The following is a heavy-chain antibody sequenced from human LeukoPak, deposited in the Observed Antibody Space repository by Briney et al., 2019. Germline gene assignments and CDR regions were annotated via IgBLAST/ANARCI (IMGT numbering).Heavy chain of an antibody. CDR1: GFTFNNYA. D-gene: IGHD3-3*01. CDR2: IMIGGDGSST. V-gene: IGHV3-74*01. J-gene: IGHJ4*02. CDR3: AREYYDFWSGHVDY. Sequence: PGGSLRLSCAGSGFTFNNYAMSWVRRAPRKGLEWVSTIMIGGDGSSTSYADSVKGRFTISRDNAKNTLYLQMNSLRAEDTAVYYCAREYYDFWSGHVDYWGQGTLVTVSS.